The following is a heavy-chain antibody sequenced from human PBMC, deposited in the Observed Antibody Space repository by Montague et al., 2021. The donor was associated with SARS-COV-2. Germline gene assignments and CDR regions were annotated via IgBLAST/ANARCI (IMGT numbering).Heavy chain of an antibody. D-gene: IGHD3-22*01. CDR1: GFTVNKNY. CDR2: IYSGGTT. CDR3: ARAETYDSTGPLFY. V-gene: IGHV3-53*01. Sequence: YLSLSCSASGFTVNKNYMSWVRQAPGKGLEWVSAIYSGGTTYYGDSVKGRFTISRDNSKNTLYLQMNSLRAEDTAVYYCARAETYDSTGPLFYWGQGTLVTVSS. J-gene: IGHJ4*02.